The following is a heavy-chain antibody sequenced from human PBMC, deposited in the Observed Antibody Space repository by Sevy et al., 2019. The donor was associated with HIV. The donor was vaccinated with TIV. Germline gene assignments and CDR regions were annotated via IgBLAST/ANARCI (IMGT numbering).Heavy chain of an antibody. V-gene: IGHV3-21*01. CDR1: GFTFTDFY. J-gene: IGHJ3*02. Sequence: GGSLRLSCAASGFTFTDFYLNWVRQAPGKGLEWVSSISGLSNYKFYADSMKGRFTIFRDNAENSIYLQMNGLGAEDTVVYFCARRGTSTVHDAFDIWGQGTMVTVSS. D-gene: IGHD4-17*01. CDR3: ARRGTSTVHDAFDI. CDR2: ISGLSNYK.